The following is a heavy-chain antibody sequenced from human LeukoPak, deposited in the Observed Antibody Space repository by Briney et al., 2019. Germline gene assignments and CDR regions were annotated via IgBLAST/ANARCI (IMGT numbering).Heavy chain of an antibody. D-gene: IGHD1-7*01. CDR1: GYIFTAYW. CDR2: VYPGDSDT. V-gene: IGHV5-51*01. Sequence: GESLKISCKGSGYIFTAYWIGWLRQMPGKGLEWMGIVYPGDSDTRYSPSFQGQVTISADKSISTAYLQWSSLRASDTAIYYCARQIHNWNYLGRSGFDIWGQGTMVTVSS. J-gene: IGHJ3*02. CDR3: ARQIHNWNYLGRSGFDI.